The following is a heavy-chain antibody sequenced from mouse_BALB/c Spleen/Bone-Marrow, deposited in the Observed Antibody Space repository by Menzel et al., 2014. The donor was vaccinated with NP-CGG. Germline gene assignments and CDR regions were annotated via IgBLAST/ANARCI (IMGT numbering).Heavy chain of an antibody. V-gene: IGHV5-6*02. CDR3: ARLSPDYAMDY. CDR2: ISSGGSYT. J-gene: IGHJ4*01. CDR1: GFTFSNYG. Sequence: DVMLVESGGDLVKPGGSLKLSCAASGFTFSNYGMSWVRQTPDKRLEWVATISSGGSYTYFPDSVKGRFTISRDNAKNTPYPQMSSLKSEDAAMYYCARLSPDYAMDYWGQGTSDTVSS.